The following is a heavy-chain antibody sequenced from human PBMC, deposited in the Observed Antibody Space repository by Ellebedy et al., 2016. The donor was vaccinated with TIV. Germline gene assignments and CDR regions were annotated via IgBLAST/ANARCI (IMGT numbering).Heavy chain of an antibody. D-gene: IGHD3-10*01. CDR3: ARESTGGVVDY. V-gene: IGHV4-59*01. CDR2: IYYSGRSGST. J-gene: IGHJ4*02. CDR1: GGSMSNYY. Sequence: SETLSLTCTVSGGSMSNYYWNWIRQPPGEGLEWIGYIYYSGRSGSTNYNPSLKSRVTISVDAPNNQLSLKLTSVTAADRAVYYCARESTGGVVDYWGQGTLVTVSS.